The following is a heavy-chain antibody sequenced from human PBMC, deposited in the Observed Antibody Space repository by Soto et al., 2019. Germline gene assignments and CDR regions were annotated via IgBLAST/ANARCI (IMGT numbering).Heavy chain of an antibody. V-gene: IGHV4-31*03. D-gene: IGHD4-17*01. J-gene: IGHJ4*02. CDR1: GGSISSGGYY. Sequence: QVQLQESGPGLVKPSQTLSLTCTVSGGSISSGGYYWRWIRQHPGKGLEWIGYIYYSGSTYYNPSLKSRVTISVDTSKNQFSLKLSSVTAADTAVYYCARGLTDYGDYFDYWGQGTLVTVSS. CDR2: IYYSGST. CDR3: ARGLTDYGDYFDY.